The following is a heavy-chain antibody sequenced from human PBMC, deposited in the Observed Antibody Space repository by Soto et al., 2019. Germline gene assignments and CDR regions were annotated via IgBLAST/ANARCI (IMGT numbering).Heavy chain of an antibody. J-gene: IGHJ4*02. CDR2: IIPIFGTA. V-gene: IGHV1-69*01. Sequence: QVQLVQSGAEVKKPGSSVKVSCKASGGTFSSYAISWVRQAPGQGLEWMGGIIPIFGTANYAQKFQGRVTITADESTSTAYMELSSLRSEDTAVYYRARDPRYCTNGVCPNGDYWGQGTLVTVSS. CDR1: GGTFSSYA. CDR3: ARDPRYCTNGVCPNGDY. D-gene: IGHD2-8*01.